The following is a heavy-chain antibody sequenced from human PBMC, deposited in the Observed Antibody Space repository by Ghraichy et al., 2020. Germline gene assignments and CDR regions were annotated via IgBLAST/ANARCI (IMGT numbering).Heavy chain of an antibody. CDR2: IYYREST. D-gene: IGHD2-15*01. CDR1: GGSISSNNYY. J-gene: IGHJ5*02. V-gene: IGHV4-39*01. Sequence: SETLSLTCTVPGGSISSNNYYWGWIRQPPGKGLDWIGSIYYRESTYYNPSLKSRVTIFVDWSKNQFSLKLSSVTAADTAVYYCARHRWDIGGFDPWGKGALVTVSS. CDR3: ARHRWDIGGFDP.